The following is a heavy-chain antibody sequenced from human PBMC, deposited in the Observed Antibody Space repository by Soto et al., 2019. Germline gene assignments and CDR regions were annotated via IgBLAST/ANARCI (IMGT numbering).Heavy chain of an antibody. CDR2: ISGSGGST. Sequence: EVQLLESGGGFGQPGGSLRLSCVGSGHTFHNYAMTWVRQAPGKGLEGVSGISGSGGSTYYADSVRGRFTISRDDSKNTLYLQMNSLRAEDTAVYYCAKVSRGIGVVPAALNWGQGTLVTVSS. V-gene: IGHV3-23*01. CDR3: AKVSRGIGVVPAALN. CDR1: GHTFHNYA. D-gene: IGHD2-2*01. J-gene: IGHJ4*02.